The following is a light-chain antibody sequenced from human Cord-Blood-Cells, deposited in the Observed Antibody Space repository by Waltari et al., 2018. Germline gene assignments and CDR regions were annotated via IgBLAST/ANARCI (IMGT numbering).Light chain of an antibody. CDR2: DAS. CDR1: QSFSSY. Sequence: EIVLTQSPATLSLSPGERATLSCRASQSFSSYLAWYQQKPGQAPRLLIYDASNRATGIPARFSGSGSGTDFNLTISSLEPEDFAVYYCQQRSNWPRTFGQGTKLEIK. V-gene: IGKV3-11*01. CDR3: QQRSNWPRT. J-gene: IGKJ2*01.